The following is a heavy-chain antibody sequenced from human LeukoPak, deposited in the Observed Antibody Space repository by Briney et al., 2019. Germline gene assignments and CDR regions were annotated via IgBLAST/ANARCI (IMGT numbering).Heavy chain of an antibody. CDR2: INPNSGGT. V-gene: IGHV1-2*02. J-gene: IGHJ5*02. CDR3: ARVMAARQDNWFDP. CDR1: GYTFTGYY. Sequence: ASVKVSCKASGYTFTGYYMHWVRQAPGQGLEWMGWINPNSGGTNYAQKFQGRVTMTRDTSISTAYMELSRLRADDTAVYYCARVMAARQDNWFDPWGEGTLVTVSS. D-gene: IGHD6-6*01.